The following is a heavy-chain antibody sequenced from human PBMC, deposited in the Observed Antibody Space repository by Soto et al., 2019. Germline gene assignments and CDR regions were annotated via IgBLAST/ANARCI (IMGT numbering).Heavy chain of an antibody. CDR3: ARDPAP. V-gene: IGHV4-31*03. CDR1: GGSISSGGYH. J-gene: IGHJ5*02. Sequence: QVQLQESGPGLVKASQTLSLTCTVSGGSISSGGYHWSWIRQHPGKGLEWIGYIYMSGSTYDNPSLKSRVTISADTSKTQFSLKLSSVTAADTAVYYCARDPAPWGQGTLVTVSS. CDR2: IYMSGST.